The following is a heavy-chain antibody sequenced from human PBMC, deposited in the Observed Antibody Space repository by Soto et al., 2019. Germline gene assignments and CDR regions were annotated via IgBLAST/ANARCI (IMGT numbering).Heavy chain of an antibody. CDR2: INHSGST. CDR3: ARVYYYDSSGYYRHPSYYHYYRLDV. J-gene: IGHJ6*02. V-gene: IGHV4-34*01. Sequence: SETLSLTCAVYGGSFSGYYWSWIRQPPGKGLEWIGEINHSGSTNYNPSLKSRVTISVDTSKNQFSLKLSSVTAADTAVYYCARVYYYDSSGYYRHPSYYHYYRLDVWGQGTTVTVSS. D-gene: IGHD3-22*01. CDR1: GGSFSGYY.